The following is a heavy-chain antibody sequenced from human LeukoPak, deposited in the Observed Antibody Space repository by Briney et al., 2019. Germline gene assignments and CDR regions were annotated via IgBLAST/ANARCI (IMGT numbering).Heavy chain of an antibody. CDR3: ARGRAAAGTPVDY. CDR1: GGSISNYY. D-gene: IGHD6-13*01. V-gene: IGHV4-59*01. Sequence: SETLSLTCTVSGGSISNYYWSWIRQPPGKGLEWIGYIYYSGSTNYNPSLKSRATISVDMSKNQFSLKLNSVTAADTAVYYCARGRAAAGTPVDYWGQGILVTVSS. J-gene: IGHJ4*02. CDR2: IYYSGST.